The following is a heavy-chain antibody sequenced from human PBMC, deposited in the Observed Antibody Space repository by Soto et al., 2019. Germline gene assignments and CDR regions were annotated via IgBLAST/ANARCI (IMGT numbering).Heavy chain of an antibody. V-gene: IGHV3-21*01. Sequence: EVQLVEPGGGLVKPGGSLRLSCAASGFTFSSYSMNWVRQAPGKGLEWVSSISSSSSYIYYADSVKGRFTISRDNAKNSLYLQMNSLRAEDTAVYYCARAPGIAAPFDYWGQGTLVTVSS. CDR3: ARAPGIAAPFDY. J-gene: IGHJ4*02. D-gene: IGHD6-13*01. CDR2: ISSSSSYI. CDR1: GFTFSSYS.